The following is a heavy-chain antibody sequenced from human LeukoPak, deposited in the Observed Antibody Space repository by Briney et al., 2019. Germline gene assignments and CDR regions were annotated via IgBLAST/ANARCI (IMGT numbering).Heavy chain of an antibody. J-gene: IGHJ4*02. CDR1: GVTLRNYA. D-gene: IGHD2-2*01. Sequence: GGSLRLSCAASGVTLRNYAMTWIRQAPGKGLQWVSVISGDGESTYYAGSVRGRFTISRDNSKNTMYLQMNNLRAEDTAINYCAKDRDCSSTGCYVFANWGQGTLVTVSS. V-gene: IGHV3-23*01. CDR3: AKDRDCSSTGCYVFAN. CDR2: ISGDGEST.